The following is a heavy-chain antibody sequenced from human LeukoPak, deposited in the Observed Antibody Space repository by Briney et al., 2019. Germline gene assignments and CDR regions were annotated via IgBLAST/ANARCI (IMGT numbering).Heavy chain of an antibody. Sequence: PSQTLSVTCTVSGGSISSGSYYWSWIRQPAGKGLEWIGRIYTSGSTNYNPSLKSRVTISVDTSKNQFSLKLSSVTAADTAVYYCAREGYGVYYYYYMDVWGKGTTVTVSS. V-gene: IGHV4-61*02. CDR1: GGSISSGSYY. D-gene: IGHD4-17*01. J-gene: IGHJ6*03. CDR3: AREGYGVYYYYYMDV. CDR2: IYTSGST.